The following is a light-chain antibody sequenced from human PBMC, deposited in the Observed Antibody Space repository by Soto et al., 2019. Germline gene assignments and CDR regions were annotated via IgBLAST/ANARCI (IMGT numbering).Light chain of an antibody. V-gene: IGLV2-8*01. CDR2: EVT. J-gene: IGLJ3*02. Sequence: QSALTQPPSASGSPGQSVTISCTGTSSDVGAYKYVSWYQQYPGKAPKLMISEVTKRPSGVPDRFSGSKSGNTASLTVAGLQAEDEADYYGTSYVGNDIWGFGGGTKLTVL. CDR1: SSDVGAYKY. CDR3: TSYVGNDIWG.